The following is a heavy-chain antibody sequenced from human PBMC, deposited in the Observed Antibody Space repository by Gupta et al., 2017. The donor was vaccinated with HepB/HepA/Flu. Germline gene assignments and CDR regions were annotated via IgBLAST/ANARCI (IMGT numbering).Heavy chain of an antibody. CDR2: ISSDGNYI. CDR3: ARDHCCGSSCYRIFDY. Sequence: VQLVESGGGLVKPGGSLRLSCAASGFTFINYSINWVRQAPGKGLEWVSSISSDGNYIYYADSVRGRFTISRDNAKNSLVLQMNSLRAEETAVYYCARDHCCGSSCYRIFDYWGQGTLVTASS. D-gene: IGHD2-2*02. V-gene: IGHV3-21*01. J-gene: IGHJ4*02. CDR1: GFTFINYS.